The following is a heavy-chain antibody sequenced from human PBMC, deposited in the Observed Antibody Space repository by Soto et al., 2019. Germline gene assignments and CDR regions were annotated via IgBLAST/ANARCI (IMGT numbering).Heavy chain of an antibody. D-gene: IGHD3-22*01. J-gene: IGHJ5*02. CDR2: IYYSGTA. CDR3: ARLGAYYQSLDP. V-gene: IGHV4-59*08. CDR1: GGSLSPNY. Sequence: SDTLSLTCTVSGGSLSPNYWTWIRQPPGKGLEWIAYIYYSGTATYNPSLNSRVAISLGMSKNQISLTLSSVTAADTAVYYCARLGAYYQSLDPWGQGTLVTSPQ.